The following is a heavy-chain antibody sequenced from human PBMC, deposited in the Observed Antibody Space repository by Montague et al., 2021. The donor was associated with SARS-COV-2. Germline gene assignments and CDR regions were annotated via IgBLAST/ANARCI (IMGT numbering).Heavy chain of an antibody. Sequence: SETLSLTCTVSDGSISSSSYYWGWIRQPPGKGLEWIGSIYYSGSTYYNPSLKSRVTISVDTSKNQFSLKLSSVTAADTAVYYCARRERLLWFGELFFAFDIWGQGTMVTVSS. CDR2: IYYSGST. CDR3: ARRERLLWFGELFFAFDI. J-gene: IGHJ3*02. CDR1: DGSISSSSYY. D-gene: IGHD3-10*01. V-gene: IGHV4-39*01.